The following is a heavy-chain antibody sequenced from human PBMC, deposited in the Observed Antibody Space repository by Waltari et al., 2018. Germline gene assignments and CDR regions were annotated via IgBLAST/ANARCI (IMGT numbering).Heavy chain of an antibody. CDR2: IYYSGGT. J-gene: IGHJ4*02. CDR1: GGSISSSSYY. D-gene: IGHD2-15*01. CDR3: ARNFKYCSGGSCYLFYFDY. V-gene: IGHV4-39*01. Sequence: QLQLQESGPGLVKPSETLSLTCTVSGGSISSSSYYWGWIRQPPGKGLEWIGSIYYSGGTYYNPSLTSRVTISVDTSKNQFSLKLSSVTAADTAVYYCARNFKYCSGGSCYLFYFDYWGQGTLVTVSS.